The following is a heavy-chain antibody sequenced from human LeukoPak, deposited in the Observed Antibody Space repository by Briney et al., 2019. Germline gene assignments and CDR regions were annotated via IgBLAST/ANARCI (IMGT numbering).Heavy chain of an antibody. Sequence: SVKLSCKASGGTFSSYAISWVRQAPGQGLEWMGGIIPIFGTANYAQKFQGRVTITTDDSTSTAYMELSSLRSEDTAVYYCARQPAAGRKYYFDYWGQGTLVTVSS. V-gene: IGHV1-69*05. CDR2: IIPIFGTA. D-gene: IGHD6-13*01. CDR1: GGTFSSYA. J-gene: IGHJ4*02. CDR3: ARQPAAGRKYYFDY.